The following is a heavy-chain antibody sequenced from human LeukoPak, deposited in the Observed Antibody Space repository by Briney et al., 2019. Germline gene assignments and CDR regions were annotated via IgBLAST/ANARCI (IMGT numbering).Heavy chain of an antibody. CDR2: IIPVFGTA. CDR1: GGTFSSYA. Sequence: ASVKVSCKASGGTFSSYAISWVRQAPGQGLEWMGGIIPVFGTANYAQKLQGRVTMTTDTSTSTAYMELRSLRSDDTAVYYCARELTHNWFDPWGQGTLVTVSS. V-gene: IGHV1-69*05. CDR3: ARELTHNWFDP. J-gene: IGHJ5*02.